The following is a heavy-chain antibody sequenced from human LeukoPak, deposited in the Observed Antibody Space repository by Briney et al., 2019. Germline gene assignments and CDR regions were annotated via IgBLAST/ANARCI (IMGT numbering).Heavy chain of an antibody. Sequence: SETLSLTCTVSGGSISSSSYYWGWIRQPPGKGLEWIGYIYYSGSSYYNPSLKSRVTISVDTSKNQLSLQLTSVTAADTAVYYCARHASSSWYSNCFDPWGQGTLVTVSS. D-gene: IGHD6-13*01. CDR2: IYYSGSS. CDR3: ARHASSSWYSNCFDP. V-gene: IGHV4-39*01. J-gene: IGHJ5*02. CDR1: GGSISSSSYY.